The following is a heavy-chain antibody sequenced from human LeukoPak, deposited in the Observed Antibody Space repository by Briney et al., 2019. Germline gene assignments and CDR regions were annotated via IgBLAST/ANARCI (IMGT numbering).Heavy chain of an antibody. D-gene: IGHD1-26*01. CDR2: ISSSSSYI. Sequence: GGSLGLSCAASGFTFSSYSMNWVRQAPGKGLEWVSSISSSSSYIYYADSVKGRFTISRDNAKNSLYLQMNSLRAEDTAVYYCARDLLSGSPPDAFDIWGQGTMVTVSS. V-gene: IGHV3-21*01. CDR3: ARDLLSGSPPDAFDI. J-gene: IGHJ3*02. CDR1: GFTFSSYS.